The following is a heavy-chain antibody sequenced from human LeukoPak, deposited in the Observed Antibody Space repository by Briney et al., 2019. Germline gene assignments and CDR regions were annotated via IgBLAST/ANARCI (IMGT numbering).Heavy chain of an antibody. V-gene: IGHV3-11*01. CDR2: ISGSASTI. D-gene: IGHD6-6*01. CDR1: GFTFSDYY. CDR3: ARASRIAARPRDFDY. Sequence: GGSLRLSCAASGFTFSDYYMNWIRQAPGKGLEWLSYISGSASTIYYADSVKGRFTISRDNAKNSLYLQMNSLRAEDMAVYYCARASRIAARPRDFDYWGQGTLVTVSS. J-gene: IGHJ4*02.